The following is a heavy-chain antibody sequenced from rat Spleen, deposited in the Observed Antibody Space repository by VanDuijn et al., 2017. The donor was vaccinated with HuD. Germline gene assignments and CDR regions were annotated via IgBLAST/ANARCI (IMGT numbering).Heavy chain of an antibody. CDR3: ATDTFYDGTYYPGGFDY. CDR2: ISFDGSSS. D-gene: IGHD1-12*02. CDR1: GFTFSNYG. J-gene: IGHJ2*01. V-gene: IGHV5-19*01. Sequence: EVQLVESGGGLVQPGRSLKLSCAASGFTFSNYGMHWVRQAPKKGLEWVATISFDGSSSYYRESVKGRFTISRDNTENALSLHMDSLRSEDTATYYCATDTFYDGTYYPGGFDYWGQGVMVTVSS.